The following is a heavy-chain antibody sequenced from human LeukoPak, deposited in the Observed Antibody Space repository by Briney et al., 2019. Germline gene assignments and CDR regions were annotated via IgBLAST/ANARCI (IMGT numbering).Heavy chain of an antibody. V-gene: IGHV4-59*11. CDR2: ISYSGRI. Sequence: SETLSLTCTVSGGPISSHYWSWIRQPPGEGLEWIGYISYSGRINYNPSLKSRVTLSLDTSKNQFSLTLTSVTAADTAVYYCPRGAGWWDYWGQGTLVTVPS. CDR1: GGPISSHY. D-gene: IGHD2-15*01. J-gene: IGHJ4*02. CDR3: PRGAGWWDY.